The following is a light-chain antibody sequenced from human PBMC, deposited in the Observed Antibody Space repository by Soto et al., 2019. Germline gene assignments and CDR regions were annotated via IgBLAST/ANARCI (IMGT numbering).Light chain of an antibody. Sequence: QSVLTQPPSASGTPGQTVTISCSGTSSNIESNHVSWYQQLPGTAPKLLFYKSNRRPSGVPDRFSASKSGTSASLAFSGLRSEDEADYYCAAGDDSLRGVVFGGGTKLTVL. CDR2: KSN. CDR1: SSNIESNH. V-gene: IGLV1-47*01. J-gene: IGLJ2*01. CDR3: AAGDDSLRGVV.